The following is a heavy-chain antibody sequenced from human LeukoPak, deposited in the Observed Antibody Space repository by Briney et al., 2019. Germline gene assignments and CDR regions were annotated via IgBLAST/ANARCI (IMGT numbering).Heavy chain of an antibody. CDR3: ATRPREWEPKDYFDY. CDR1: GYTLTELS. J-gene: IGHJ4*02. V-gene: IGHV1-24*01. Sequence: ASVKVSCKVSGYTLTELSMHWVRQAPGKGLEWMGGFDPEDGETIYAQKFQGRVTMTEDTSTDTAYMELSSLRSEDTAVYYCATRPREWEPKDYFDYWGQGTLVTVSS. CDR2: FDPEDGET. D-gene: IGHD1-26*01.